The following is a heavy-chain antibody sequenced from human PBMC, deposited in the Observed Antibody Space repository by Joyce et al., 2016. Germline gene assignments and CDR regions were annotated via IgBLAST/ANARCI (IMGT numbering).Heavy chain of an antibody. J-gene: IGHJ5*02. Sequence: EVQLVESGGGLVKRGGYLRLSCAASGLSFSSYDMNWVRQAPGKGLEWVSSISSSSSYIYYADSVNGRFTISRDNAKNSLFLQMNSLRAEDTAVYYCASAAVRGVMVGWFDPWGQGTLVTVSS. D-gene: IGHD3-10*01. CDR2: ISSSSSYI. CDR3: ASAAVRGVMVGWFDP. CDR1: GLSFSSYD. V-gene: IGHV3-21*06.